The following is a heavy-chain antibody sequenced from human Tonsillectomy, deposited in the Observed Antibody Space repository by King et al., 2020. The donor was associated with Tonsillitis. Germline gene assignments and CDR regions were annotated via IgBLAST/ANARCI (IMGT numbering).Heavy chain of an antibody. V-gene: IGHV4-34*01. CDR2: INHSGST. Sequence: HVQLQQWGAGLLKPSETLSLTCAVYGGSFSGYYWSWIRQPPGKGLEWIGEINHSGSTNYNPSLKSRVTISVDTSKYQFSLRLSSVTAADTAVYYCAGGLNGYCSGGSCFHWFDPWGQGTLVTVSS. J-gene: IGHJ5*02. CDR3: AGGLNGYCSGGSCFHWFDP. D-gene: IGHD2-15*01. CDR1: GGSFSGYY.